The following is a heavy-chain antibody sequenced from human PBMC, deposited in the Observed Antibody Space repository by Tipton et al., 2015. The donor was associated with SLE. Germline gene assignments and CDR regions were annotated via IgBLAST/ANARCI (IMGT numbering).Heavy chain of an antibody. CDR3: ARTAGRSVKLWYFDL. CDR1: GGSFSGYY. CDR2: INHSGST. J-gene: IGHJ2*01. Sequence: PSLTCAVYGGSFSGYYWSWIRQPPGKGLEWIGEINHSGSTNYNPSLKSRVTMSIDTSKNQFSLKLSSVTDVDTAVYYCARTAGRSVKLWYFDLWGRGTLVTVSS. D-gene: IGHD5-18*01. V-gene: IGHV4-34*01.